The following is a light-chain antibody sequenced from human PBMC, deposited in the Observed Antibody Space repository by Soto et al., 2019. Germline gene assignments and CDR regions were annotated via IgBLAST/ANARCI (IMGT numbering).Light chain of an antibody. CDR1: SGDVGTYNL. J-gene: IGLJ2*01. Sequence: QSALTQPASVSGSPGQSITISCTGTSGDVGTYNLVSWYQQHPGRAPKLIIFEVNKRPLGVSNRLSGSKAGNTASLAISGVQADDEADYHCCSYAGRSNVVCGGGTKLTVL. CDR2: EVN. V-gene: IGLV2-23*02. CDR3: CSYAGRSNVV.